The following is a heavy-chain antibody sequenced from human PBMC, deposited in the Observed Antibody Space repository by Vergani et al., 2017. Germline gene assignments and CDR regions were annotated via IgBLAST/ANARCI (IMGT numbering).Heavy chain of an antibody. CDR3: ARIGRWGEMNGMDV. V-gene: IGHV3-48*04. CDR1: GFTFSSYS. Sequence: EVQLVESGGGLVQPGGSLRLSCAASGFTFSSYSMNWVRRAPGKGLEWVSYISSSSSTIYYADSEKGRFTISRDNAKNSLYLQMNSLRAEDTAVYYCARIGRWGEMNGMDVWGQGTTVTVSS. CDR2: ISSSSSTI. J-gene: IGHJ6*02. D-gene: IGHD5-24*01.